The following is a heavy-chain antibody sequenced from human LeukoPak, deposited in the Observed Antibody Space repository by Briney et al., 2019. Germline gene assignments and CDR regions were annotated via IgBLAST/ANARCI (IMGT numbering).Heavy chain of an antibody. J-gene: IGHJ4*02. CDR2: IGAYNGNT. V-gene: IGHV1-18*01. CDR1: GYTFTSYG. CDR3: ARRSERFYYDFWSGYLGLDY. Sequence: GASVKVSCKASGYTFTSYGISWVRQAPGQGLEWMGWIGAYNGNTNYAQKLQGRVTMTTDTSTSTAYMELRSLRSDDTAVYYCARRSERFYYDFWSGYLGLDYWGQGTLVTVSS. D-gene: IGHD3-3*01.